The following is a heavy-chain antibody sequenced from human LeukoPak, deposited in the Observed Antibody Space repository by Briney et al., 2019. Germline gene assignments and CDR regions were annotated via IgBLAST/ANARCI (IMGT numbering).Heavy chain of an antibody. CDR1: GSTFSNFA. V-gene: IGHV3-23*01. J-gene: IGHJ6*02. D-gene: IGHD3-10*01. CDR3: ARAEGLFSGSVYGMDV. Sequence: GGSLRLSCVASGSTFSNFAMSWVRQAPGKGLEWVSSISGPGVYTNYADSVKGRFTISRDNSKNTLYLQMNGLRAEDSAVYYCARAEGLFSGSVYGMDVWGQGTTVTVSS. CDR2: ISGPGVYT.